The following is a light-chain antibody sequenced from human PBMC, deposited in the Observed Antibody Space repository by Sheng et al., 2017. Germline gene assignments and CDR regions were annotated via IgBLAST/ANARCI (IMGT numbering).Light chain of an antibody. CDR1: QSISSW. CDR2: RAS. J-gene: IGKJ1*01. V-gene: IGKV1-5*03. CDR3: QQNNANPWT. Sequence: DIQMTQSPSTLSASVGDRVTITCRASQSISSWLAWYQQKPGKAPKLLIYRASDLKSGVPSRFSGSESETEFTLTISSLQPDDFATYYCQQNNANPWTFGQGTKVEIK.